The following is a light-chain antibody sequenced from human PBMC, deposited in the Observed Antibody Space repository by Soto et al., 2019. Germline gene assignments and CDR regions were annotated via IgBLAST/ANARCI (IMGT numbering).Light chain of an antibody. CDR3: QQYIRWPLT. CDR1: QDVSNN. Sequence: EMVVTQSPATLSVSPGERAILSCRASQDVSNNLAWYQQKPGQAPSLLIYGASTRATGTPARFSGSGSGTAFTLTISSLQSEDYAVYFCQQYIRWPLTFGGGTKVYIK. J-gene: IGKJ4*01. V-gene: IGKV3-15*01. CDR2: GAS.